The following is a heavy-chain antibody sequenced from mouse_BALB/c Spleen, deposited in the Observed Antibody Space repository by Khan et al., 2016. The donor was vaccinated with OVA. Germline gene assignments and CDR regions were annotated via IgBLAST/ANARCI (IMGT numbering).Heavy chain of an antibody. CDR2: INTYTGEP. Sequence: QIQLVQSGPELMKPGETVKISCKASGYTFTNYGMNWVKQAPGKGLKWMGWINTYTGEPTYADDFKGRFAFSLETSASTAYLQINNLKNEDTATYFGARPPYFSYVMVYWGQGTSVTVSS. CDR3: ARPPYFSYVMVY. J-gene: IGHJ4*01. D-gene: IGHD2-10*01. CDR1: GYTFTNYG. V-gene: IGHV9-3-1*01.